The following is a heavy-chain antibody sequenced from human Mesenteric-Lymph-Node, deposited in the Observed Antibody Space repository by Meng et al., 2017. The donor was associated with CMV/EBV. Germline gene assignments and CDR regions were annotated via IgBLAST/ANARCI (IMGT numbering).Heavy chain of an antibody. D-gene: IGHD2-2*01. CDR1: GGSIRSSNW. J-gene: IGHJ4*02. CDR2: IYHSGST. CDR3: ARAQRISYQLLPFDY. V-gene: IGHV4-4*02. Sequence: SGGSIRSSNWWSWVRQPPGKGLEWIGQIYHSGSTNYNPSLKSRVTISVDKSKNQFSLKLSSVTAADTAVYYCARAQRISYQLLPFDYWGQGTLVTVSS.